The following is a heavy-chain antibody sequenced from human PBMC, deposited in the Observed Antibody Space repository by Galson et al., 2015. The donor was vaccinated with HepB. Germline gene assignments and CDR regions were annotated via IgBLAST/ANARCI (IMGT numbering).Heavy chain of an antibody. Sequence: SLRLSCAASGFTFSSYGMHWVRQAPGKGLEWVAVIWYDGSNKYYADSVKGRFTISRDNSKNTLYLQMNSLRAEDTAVYYCARDQYSSSLYGMDVWGQGTTVTVSS. V-gene: IGHV3-33*01. CDR3: ARDQYSSSLYGMDV. J-gene: IGHJ6*02. D-gene: IGHD6-13*01. CDR1: GFTFSSYG. CDR2: IWYDGSNK.